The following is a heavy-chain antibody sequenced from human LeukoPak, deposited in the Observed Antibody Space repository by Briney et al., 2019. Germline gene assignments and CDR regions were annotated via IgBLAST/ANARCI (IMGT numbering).Heavy chain of an antibody. Sequence: SETLSLTCSVAGGSISTYYWNWIRQTPGKGLEWIGHISNGNTDYNPSLKSRVTISVDTSKNQFSLKLTSVTAADTAVYYCARDRAHSYGRYLDPWGQGALVIVSS. D-gene: IGHD5-18*01. J-gene: IGHJ5*02. V-gene: IGHV4-59*01. CDR3: ARDRAHSYGRYLDP. CDR1: GGSISTYY. CDR2: ISNGNT.